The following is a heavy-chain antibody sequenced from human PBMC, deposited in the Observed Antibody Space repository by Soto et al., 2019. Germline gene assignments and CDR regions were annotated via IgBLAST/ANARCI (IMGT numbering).Heavy chain of an antibody. CDR2: IYYSGST. J-gene: IGHJ6*03. Sequence: SETLSLTCTVSGGSISSYYWSWIRQPPGKGLEWIGYIYYSGSTNYNPSLKSRVTISVDTSKNQFSLKLSSVTAADTAVYYCARMTNYDILTGYAKTYYMDVWGKGTTVTVSS. CDR1: GGSISSYY. D-gene: IGHD3-9*01. CDR3: ARMTNYDILTGYAKTYYMDV. V-gene: IGHV4-59*01.